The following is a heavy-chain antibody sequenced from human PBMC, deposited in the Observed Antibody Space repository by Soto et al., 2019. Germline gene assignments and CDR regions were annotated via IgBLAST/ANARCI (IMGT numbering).Heavy chain of an antibody. D-gene: IGHD3-10*01. CDR3: AADISGLNFPVDY. CDR2: IKSKADGGTT. Sequence: EVQLVESGGGLVKPGGSLRLSCAVSGFTFTHAWMSWVRQAPGKGLEWVGLIKSKADGGTTDFAAPVKGRFTISRDDSQNTLYLQMNSLKTEDTDVYYCAADISGLNFPVDYWGQGTLVTVSS. J-gene: IGHJ4*02. V-gene: IGHV3-15*01. CDR1: GFTFTHAW.